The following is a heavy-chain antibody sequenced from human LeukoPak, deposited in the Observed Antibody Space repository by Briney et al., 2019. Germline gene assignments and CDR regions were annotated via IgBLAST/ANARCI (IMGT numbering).Heavy chain of an antibody. D-gene: IGHD5-12*01. CDR3: ARDSIRDAFDI. Sequence: SETLSLTCTVSGGSISSYYWSWIRQPPGKGLEWIGYIYYSGSTNYNPSLKSRVTISVDTSKNQFSLKLSSVTAADTAVYYCARDSIRDAFDIWGQGTMVTVSS. CDR2: IYYSGST. CDR1: GGSISSYY. J-gene: IGHJ3*02. V-gene: IGHV4-59*01.